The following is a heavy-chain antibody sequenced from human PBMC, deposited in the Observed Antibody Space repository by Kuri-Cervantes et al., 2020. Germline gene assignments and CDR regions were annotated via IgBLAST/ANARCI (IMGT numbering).Heavy chain of an antibody. CDR1: GGSISSSSYY. Sequence: SETLSLTCSVSGGSISSSSYYWGWIRQPPGKGLEWIGSIYYSGSTYYNPSLKSRVTISVDTSKNQFSLKLSSVTAADTAVYYCARLLSPGPYGSGTTRDYWGQGTLVTVSS. CDR3: ARLLSPGPYGSGTTRDY. J-gene: IGHJ4*02. D-gene: IGHD3-10*01. V-gene: IGHV4-39*01. CDR2: IYYSGST.